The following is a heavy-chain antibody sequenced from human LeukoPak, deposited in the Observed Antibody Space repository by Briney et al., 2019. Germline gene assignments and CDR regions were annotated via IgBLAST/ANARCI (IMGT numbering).Heavy chain of an antibody. V-gene: IGHV4-34*01. CDR3: ARNYCSSTSCYWGHAAFDI. D-gene: IGHD2-2*01. J-gene: IGHJ3*02. Sequence: PSETLSLTCAVYGGSFSGYYWSWIRQPPGKGLEWIGEINHSGSTNYNPSHKSRVTISVDTSKNQFSLKLSSVTAADTAVYYCARNYCSSTSCYWGHAAFDIWGQGTMVTVSS. CDR1: GGSFSGYY. CDR2: INHSGST.